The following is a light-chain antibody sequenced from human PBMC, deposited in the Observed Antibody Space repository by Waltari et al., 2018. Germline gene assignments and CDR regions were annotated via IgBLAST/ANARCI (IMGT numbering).Light chain of an antibody. CDR2: STT. V-gene: IGLV7-43*01. Sequence: QTVVTQEPSLTVSPGGAVNPTCASSAGPVTSGNYPNWIQKKPGQVPRSLIHSTTTRHPWTPARFSGSLLGGKAALTLSGVQPEDEAEYYCLLYDGSDQVFGGGTKLTVL. CDR3: LLYDGSDQV. J-gene: IGLJ3*02. CDR1: AGPVTSGNY.